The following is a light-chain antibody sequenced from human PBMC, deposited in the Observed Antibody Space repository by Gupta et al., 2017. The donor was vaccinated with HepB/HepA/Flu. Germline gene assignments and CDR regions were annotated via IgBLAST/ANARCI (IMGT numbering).Light chain of an antibody. CDR2: DAS. CDR1: QSVSSY. V-gene: IGKV3-11*01. Sequence: EIVLTQSPATLSLSPGERATLSCRASQSVSSYLAWYQQKPGQAPRLLIYDASNRATGIPARFSGRGSGTDFTLTISSLEPEDFAVYYCQQSSNWPSRAWTFGQGTKVEIK. J-gene: IGKJ1*01. CDR3: QQSSNWPSRAWT.